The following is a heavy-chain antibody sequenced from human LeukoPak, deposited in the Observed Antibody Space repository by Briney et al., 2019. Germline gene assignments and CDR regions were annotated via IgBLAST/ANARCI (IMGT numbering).Heavy chain of an antibody. J-gene: IGHJ4*02. D-gene: IGHD4-17*01. V-gene: IGHV3-23*01. CDR2: ISGSGGST. CDR3: AREAPSSNGNGDRFYFDH. CDR1: GFTFSSYA. Sequence: PGGSLRLSCAASGFTFSSYAMSWVRQAPGKGLEWVSAISGSGGSTYYADSVKGRFTISRDNSKSTLYLQMNSLRAEDTAVYYCAREAPSSNGNGDRFYFDHWGQGTLVTVSS.